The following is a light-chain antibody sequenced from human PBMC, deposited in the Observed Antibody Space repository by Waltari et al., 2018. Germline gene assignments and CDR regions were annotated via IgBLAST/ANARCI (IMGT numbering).Light chain of an antibody. V-gene: IGKV4-1*01. CDR3: QQYYTTPYT. J-gene: IGKJ2*01. Sequence: DIVMTQSPDSLAVSLGERATINCKSSQSVFYSTNNKNSLAWYQQKPGQPPNLLIYGASTRESGVPDRFSGSGYGTDFTLTISSLQAEDVAVYYCQQYYTTPYTFGQGTKLEIK. CDR1: QSVFYSTNNKNS. CDR2: GAS.